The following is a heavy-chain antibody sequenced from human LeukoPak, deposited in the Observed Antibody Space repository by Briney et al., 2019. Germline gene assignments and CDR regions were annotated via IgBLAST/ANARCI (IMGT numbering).Heavy chain of an antibody. CDR3: ARDSTYYYDSGSSGPHYFGN. CDR2: ISSGGTYE. CDR1: GFTFSNYA. J-gene: IGHJ4*02. V-gene: IGHV3-30*01. Sequence: GRSLRLSCAASGFTFSNYAMHWVRQAPGKGLEWVSLISSGGTYEYYADSVKGRFTISRDNSKNTLYLQLNSLRAEDTAVYYCARDSTYYYDSGSSGPHYFGNWGQGTLVTVSS. D-gene: IGHD3-10*01.